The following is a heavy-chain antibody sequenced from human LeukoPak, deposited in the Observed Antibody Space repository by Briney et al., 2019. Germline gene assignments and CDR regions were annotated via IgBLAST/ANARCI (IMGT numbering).Heavy chain of an antibody. Sequence: PGGSLRLSCAASGFTFSSYVMSWVRQAPGKGLEWVSAISGSGGSTYYADSVKGRFTISRDNSKNTLYLQMNSLRAEDTAVYYCAKDRSPGSGDSSGWQLFDYWGQGTLVTVSS. CDR2: ISGSGGST. CDR3: AKDRSPGSGDSSGWQLFDY. V-gene: IGHV3-23*01. CDR1: GFTFSSYV. J-gene: IGHJ4*02. D-gene: IGHD6-19*01.